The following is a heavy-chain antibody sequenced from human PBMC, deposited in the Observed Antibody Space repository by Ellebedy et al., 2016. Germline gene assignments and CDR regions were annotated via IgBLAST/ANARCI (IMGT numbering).Heavy chain of an antibody. CDR2: IYYSGTT. J-gene: IGHJ4*02. Sequence: SETLSLXCSVSGGSINSGDYYWSWIRQPPGQGLEWLGYIYYSGTTYYNTSLKSRITISVDTSKNQFSLRLSSVTAADTAVYFCARVTDFWSDSSYFDYWGQGILVTISS. CDR1: GGSINSGDYY. D-gene: IGHD3-3*01. CDR3: ARVTDFWSDSSYFDY. V-gene: IGHV4-30-4*01.